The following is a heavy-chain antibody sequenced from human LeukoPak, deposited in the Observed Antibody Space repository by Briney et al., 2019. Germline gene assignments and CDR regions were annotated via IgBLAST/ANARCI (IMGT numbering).Heavy chain of an antibody. CDR2: INHSGST. D-gene: IGHD5-18*01. CDR1: GWSFSGYY. J-gene: IGHJ6*03. Sequence: SETLSLTCAVYGWSFSGYYWSWIRQPPGKGLEWIGEINHSGSTNYNPSLKSRVTISVDTSKNQFSLKLSSVTAADTAVYYCARTTEGGYTYDYFYYYYMDVWGKGTTVTISS. CDR3: ARTTEGGYTYDYFYYYYMDV. V-gene: IGHV4-34*01.